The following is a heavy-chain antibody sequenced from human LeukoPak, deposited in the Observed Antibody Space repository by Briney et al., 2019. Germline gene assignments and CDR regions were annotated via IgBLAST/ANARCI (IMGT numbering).Heavy chain of an antibody. CDR2: IIPIFGTA. V-gene: IGHV1-69*13. CDR1: GGTFSSYA. J-gene: IGHJ5*02. D-gene: IGHD3-22*01. Sequence: ASVKVSCKASGGTFSSYAISWVRQAPGQGLEWMGGIIPIFGTANYAQKFQGRVTITADESTSTAYMELSSLRSEDTAVYYSARATRPYYYDSSGYYGWFDPWGQGTLVTVSS. CDR3: ARATRPYYYDSSGYYGWFDP.